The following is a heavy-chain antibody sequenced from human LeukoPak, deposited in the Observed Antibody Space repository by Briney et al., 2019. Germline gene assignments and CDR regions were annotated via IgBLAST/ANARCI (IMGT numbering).Heavy chain of an antibody. V-gene: IGHV3-23*01. D-gene: IGHD1-26*01. CDR1: GFTFSSYV. CDR2: ISGGGGST. CDR3: AKGGKWDVTPFDY. Sequence: GGSLRLSCAASGFTFSSYVMNWVRQAPGKGLEWVSTISGGGGSTYYADSVKGRFTISRDNSKNTLYLQVNSLGAEDTAVYYCAKGGKWDVTPFDYWGQGTLVTVSS. J-gene: IGHJ4*02.